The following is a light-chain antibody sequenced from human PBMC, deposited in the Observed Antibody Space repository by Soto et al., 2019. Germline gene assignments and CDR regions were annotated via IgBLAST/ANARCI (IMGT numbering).Light chain of an antibody. V-gene: IGKV1-5*01. Sequence: DIQMTQSPSTLSASVGDRVTITCRASQSISSWLAWYQQKPGKAPKLLIYDASSLESGVPSRFSGSGSGTEFTLTISSLQPDDFATYYCLQYNSQYTFGQGTKLEIK. CDR1: QSISSW. CDR3: LQYNSQYT. J-gene: IGKJ2*01. CDR2: DAS.